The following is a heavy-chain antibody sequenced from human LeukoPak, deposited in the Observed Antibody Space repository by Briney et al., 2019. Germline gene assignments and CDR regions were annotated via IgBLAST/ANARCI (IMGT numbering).Heavy chain of an antibody. J-gene: IGHJ4*02. CDR1: GGSMGGYY. CDR2: IHSSGST. CDR3: ARRRGGYGEGEFNY. Sequence: PSETLSLTCIVSGGSMGGYYWTWIRQPPGKGPEWIGYIHSSGSTTYNPSLQSRLTMSIDTSKNQFSLRLSSATAADTAFYYCARRRGGYGEGEFNYWGQGISVTVSS. V-gene: IGHV4-4*09. D-gene: IGHD4-17*01.